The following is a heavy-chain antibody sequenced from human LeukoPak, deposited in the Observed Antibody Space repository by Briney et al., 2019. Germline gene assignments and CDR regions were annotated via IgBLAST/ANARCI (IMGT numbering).Heavy chain of an antibody. V-gene: IGHV3-7*01. CDR2: IKQDGSEK. CDR1: GFTFSSCW. D-gene: IGHD6-6*01. CDR3: ATEGSSSSYFDY. J-gene: IGHJ4*02. Sequence: GGSLRLSCAASGFTFSSCWMSWVRQAPGKGLDWVAKIKQDGSEKYYVDSVKGRFTISRDNAKNSLYLEMNSLRAEDTAVYYCATEGSSSSYFDYWGQGTLVTVSS.